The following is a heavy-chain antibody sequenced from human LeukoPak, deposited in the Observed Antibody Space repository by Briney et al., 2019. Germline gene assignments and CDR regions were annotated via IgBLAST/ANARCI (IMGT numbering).Heavy chain of an antibody. CDR1: GGSISSYY. CDR3: ARGGGIVVVVAATSWFDP. V-gene: IGHV4-59*12. CDR2: IYYSGST. D-gene: IGHD2-15*01. Sequence: SETLSLTCTVSGGSISSYYWSWIRQPPGKGLEWIGYIYYSGSTNYNPSLKSRVTISVDTSKNQFSLKLSSVTAADTAVYYCARGGGIVVVVAATSWFDPWGQGTLVTVSS. J-gene: IGHJ5*02.